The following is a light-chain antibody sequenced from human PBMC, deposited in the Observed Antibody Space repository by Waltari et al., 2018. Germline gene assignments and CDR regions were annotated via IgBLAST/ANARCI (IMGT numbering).Light chain of an antibody. Sequence: EVVLNQSPGTLSLSPGERATLFCRASQRVSSNFLAWFQQKPGQAPRLLMSGASSRASGIPDRFSGSGSETDFTLTISRLESEDVAVYYCQQYGTSPQTFGQGTKVEI. J-gene: IGKJ1*01. V-gene: IGKV3-20*01. CDR3: QQYGTSPQT. CDR2: GAS. CDR1: QRVSSNF.